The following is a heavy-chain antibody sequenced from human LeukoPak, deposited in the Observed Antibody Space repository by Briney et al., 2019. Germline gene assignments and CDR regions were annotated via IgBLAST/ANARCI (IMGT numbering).Heavy chain of an antibody. Sequence: ASVKVSCKASGYTFTSYGISWVRQAPGQGLEWMGWISAYNGNTNYAQKLQGRVTMATDTSTSTAYMELRSLRSDDTAVYYCASGHCSSTSCYLYYYMDVWGKGTTVTVSS. CDR1: GYTFTSYG. J-gene: IGHJ6*03. D-gene: IGHD2-2*03. CDR2: ISAYNGNT. CDR3: ASGHCSSTSCYLYYYMDV. V-gene: IGHV1-18*01.